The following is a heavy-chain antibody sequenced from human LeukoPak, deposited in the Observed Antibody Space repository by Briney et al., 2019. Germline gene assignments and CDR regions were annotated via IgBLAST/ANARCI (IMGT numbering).Heavy chain of an antibody. D-gene: IGHD2-21*02. CDR2: VYDRGGT. V-gene: IGHV4-59*01. J-gene: IGHJ4*02. Sequence: SETLSLTCTVSGDFTSRYYWSWIRQSPGKGLEWIGYVYDRGGTNYNPSLKSRAIISADTSKNQFSLKVTSVTAADTAVYYCARASDSGDWHLGYWGQGTLVTVSS. CDR3: ARASDSGDWHLGY. CDR1: GDFTSRYY.